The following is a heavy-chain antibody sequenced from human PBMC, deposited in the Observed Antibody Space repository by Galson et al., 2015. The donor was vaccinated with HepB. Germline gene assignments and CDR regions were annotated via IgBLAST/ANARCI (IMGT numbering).Heavy chain of an antibody. J-gene: IGHJ4*02. V-gene: IGHV5-51*01. CDR2: IYPGDSDT. CDR3: ARTYYYDSSGYYILDY. CDR1: GYSFTSYW. D-gene: IGHD3-22*01. Sequence: QSGAEVKKPGESLKISCKGSGYSFTSYWIGWVRQMPGKGLEWMGIIYPGDSDTRYSPSFQGQVTISADKSISTAYLQWSSLKASDTAMYYCARTYYYDSSGYYILDYWGQGTLVTVSS.